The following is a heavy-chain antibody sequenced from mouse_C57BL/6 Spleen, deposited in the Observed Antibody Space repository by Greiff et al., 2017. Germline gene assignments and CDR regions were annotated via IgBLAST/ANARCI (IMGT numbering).Heavy chain of an antibody. V-gene: IGHV5-9*01. CDR2: ISGGGGNT. CDR3: ARQDYYDYDRGYYFDY. D-gene: IGHD2-4*01. Sequence: EVHLVESGGGLVKPGGSLKLSCAASGFTFSSYTMSWVRQTPEKRLEWVATISGGGGNTYYPDSVKGRFTISRDNAKNTLYLQMSSLRSEDTALYYCARQDYYDYDRGYYFDYWGQGTTLTVSS. J-gene: IGHJ2*01. CDR1: GFTFSSYT.